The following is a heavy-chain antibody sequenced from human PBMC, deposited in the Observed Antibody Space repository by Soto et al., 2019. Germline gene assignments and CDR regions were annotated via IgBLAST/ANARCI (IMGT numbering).Heavy chain of an antibody. CDR2: ISSSSSYI. V-gene: IGHV3-21*01. J-gene: IGHJ4*02. CDR1: GFTFSSYS. Sequence: GGSLRLSCAASGFTFSSYSMNWVRQAPGKGLEWVSSISSSSSYIYYADSVKGRFTISRDNAKNSLYLQMNSLRAEDTAVYYCARAVGYFDWLLSPYFDYWGQGTLVTVSS. CDR3: ARAVGYFDWLLSPYFDY. D-gene: IGHD3-9*01.